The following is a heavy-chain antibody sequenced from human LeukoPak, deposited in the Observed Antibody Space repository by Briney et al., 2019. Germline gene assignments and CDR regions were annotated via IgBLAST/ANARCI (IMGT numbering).Heavy chain of an antibody. V-gene: IGHV3-11*04. D-gene: IGHD1-26*01. J-gene: IGHJ6*03. CDR3: ARDPYSGSYGNYYYYFMDV. CDR2: ISISGTTI. Sequence: GGSLRLSCATSGFTFDDYYMTWIRQAPGKGLEWVSYISISGTTIFYTDSVKGRFTISRDNAKNSLYLQMNSLRAEDTAVYYCARDPYSGSYGNYYYYFMDVWGKGTTVTISS. CDR1: GFTFDDYY.